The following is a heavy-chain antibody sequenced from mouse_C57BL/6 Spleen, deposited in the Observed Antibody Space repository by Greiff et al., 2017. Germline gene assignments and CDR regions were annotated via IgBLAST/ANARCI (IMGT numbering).Heavy chain of an antibody. CDR2: IYPRDGST. V-gene: IGHV1-78*01. D-gene: IGHD2-4*01. CDR1: GYTFTDHT. CDR3: ARGYDYGYWYFDV. J-gene: IGHJ1*03. Sequence: VKLVESDAELVKPGASVKISCKVSGYTFTDHTIHWMKQRPEQGLEWIGYIYPRDGSTKYNEKFKGKATLTADKSSSTAYMQLNSLTSEDSAVYFCARGYDYGYWYFDVWGTGTTVTVSS.